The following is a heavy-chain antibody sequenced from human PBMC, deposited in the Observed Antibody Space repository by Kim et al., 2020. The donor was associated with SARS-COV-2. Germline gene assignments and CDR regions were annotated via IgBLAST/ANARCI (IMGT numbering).Heavy chain of an antibody. CDR3: ARDDQYCIVGSCYSLRGILRTGHFDY. V-gene: IGHV3-30*03. J-gene: IGHJ4*02. D-gene: IGHD2-15*01. CDR1: GFTFSSYG. Sequence: GGSLRLSCAASGFTFSSYGMHWVRQAPGKGLEWVAVISYDGSNKYYADSVKGRFTISRDNSKNTLYLQMNSLRAEDTAVYYCARDDQYCIVGSCYSLRGILRTGHFDYWGQGTLVTVSS. CDR2: ISYDGSNK.